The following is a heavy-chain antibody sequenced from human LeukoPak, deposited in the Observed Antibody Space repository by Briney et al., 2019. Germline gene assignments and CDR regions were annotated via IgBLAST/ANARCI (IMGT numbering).Heavy chain of an antibody. D-gene: IGHD2-2*01. CDR1: GFTVSSYY. CDR2: IYSGDCT. V-gene: IGHV3-66*01. J-gene: IGHJ4*02. Sequence: GGSLRLSCAASGFTVSSYYMSWVRQAPGKGLEGVSSIYSGDCTYYADSVKGRFTISRDNSKNTLFLQMNSLGAEDTAVYYCARAAIPTAPFDHWGQGTLVTVS. CDR3: ARAAIPTAPFDH.